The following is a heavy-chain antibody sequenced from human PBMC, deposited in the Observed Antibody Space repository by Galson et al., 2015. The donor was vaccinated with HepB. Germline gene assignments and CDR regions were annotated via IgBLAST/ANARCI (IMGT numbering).Heavy chain of an antibody. Sequence: SLRLSCAASGFTFSSYAMSWVRQAPGKGLEWVSAISGSGGSTYYADSVKGRFTISRDNSKNTLYLQMNSLRAEDTAVYYCAKDQRIAAAGLAHDAFDIWGQGTMVTVSS. V-gene: IGHV3-23*01. D-gene: IGHD6-25*01. J-gene: IGHJ3*02. CDR1: GFTFSSYA. CDR3: AKDQRIAAAGLAHDAFDI. CDR2: ISGSGGST.